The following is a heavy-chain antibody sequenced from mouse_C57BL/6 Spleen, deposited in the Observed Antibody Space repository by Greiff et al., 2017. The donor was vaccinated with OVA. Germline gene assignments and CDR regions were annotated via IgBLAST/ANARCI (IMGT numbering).Heavy chain of an antibody. CDR2: IYPSDSET. Sequence: QVQLQQPGAELVRPGSSVKLSCKASGYTFTSYWMDWVKQRPGQGLEWIGNIYPSDSETHYNQKFKDKATLTVDKSSSTAYMQRSSLTSEDSAVYYCARQGDYGSRDWYFDVWGTGTTVTVSS. CDR1: GYTFTSYW. J-gene: IGHJ1*03. V-gene: IGHV1-61*01. D-gene: IGHD1-1*01. CDR3: ARQGDYGSRDWYFDV.